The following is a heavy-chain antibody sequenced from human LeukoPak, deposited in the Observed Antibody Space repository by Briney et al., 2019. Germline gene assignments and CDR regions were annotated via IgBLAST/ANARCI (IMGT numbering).Heavy chain of an antibody. CDR3: ARYALSGRTLLFDY. CDR2: ISSGATYI. J-gene: IGHJ4*02. Sequence: GGSLRLSCAVSGFTFSNYYMSWVRQAPGKGLEWVSSISSGATYIYYADSLRGRFTISRDSAMDSVSLQMDSLRAEDTAVYYCARYALSGRTLLFDYWGQGTLVTVSS. CDR1: GFTFSNYY. D-gene: IGHD1-26*01. V-gene: IGHV3-21*01.